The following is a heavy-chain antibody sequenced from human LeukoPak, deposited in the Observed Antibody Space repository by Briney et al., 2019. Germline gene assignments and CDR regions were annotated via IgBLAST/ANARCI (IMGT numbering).Heavy chain of an antibody. CDR2: IYPGDSDT. CDR3: ARQEAPDYYDSSGFIDY. Sequence: GESLKISCKGSGYSFTSYWIGWVRQMPGKGLEWMGIIYPGDSDTRYSPSFQGQVTISADKSIPTAYLQWSSLKASDTAMYYCARQEAPDYYDSSGFIDYWGQGTLVTVSS. J-gene: IGHJ4*02. CDR1: GYSFTSYW. V-gene: IGHV5-51*01. D-gene: IGHD3-22*01.